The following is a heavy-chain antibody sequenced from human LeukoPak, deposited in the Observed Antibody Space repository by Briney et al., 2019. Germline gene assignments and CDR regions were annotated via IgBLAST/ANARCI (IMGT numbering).Heavy chain of an antibody. Sequence: GGSLRLSCAASGFTFSSYWMSWLPHAPGKGLEWVANIKQDGSEKYYVDSVKGRFTISRQNAKNSLYLQMNSLRGEDTAVYYCARASGDYWGQGTLVTVSS. D-gene: IGHD6-19*01. V-gene: IGHV3-7*04. CDR2: IKQDGSEK. CDR1: GFTFSSYW. CDR3: ARASGDY. J-gene: IGHJ4*02.